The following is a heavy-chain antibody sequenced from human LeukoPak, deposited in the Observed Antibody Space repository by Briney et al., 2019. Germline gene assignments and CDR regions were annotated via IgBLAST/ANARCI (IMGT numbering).Heavy chain of an antibody. D-gene: IGHD6-19*01. V-gene: IGHV4-39*01. Sequence: SETLSLTCTVSGGSISSSSHYWGWIRQPPGKGLEWIGSIYYSGSTYYNPSLKSRVAISVDTSKNQFSLKLSSVTAADTAVYYCARRRSSGWYLDYWGQGTLVTVSS. CDR2: IYYSGST. J-gene: IGHJ4*02. CDR3: ARRRSSGWYLDY. CDR1: GGSISSSSHY.